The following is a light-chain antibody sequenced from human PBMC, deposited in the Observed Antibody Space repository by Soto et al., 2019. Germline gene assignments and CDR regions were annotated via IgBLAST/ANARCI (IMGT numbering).Light chain of an antibody. Sequence: DSQMTQSPSSLSASVGDRVTITCRASQSISSYVNWYQQKPGKAPKLLIYAASSLQSGVPSRFSGSGSGTDFTLTISSLQPEDFATYYCQQIYSTPPLYTFGQGTKLEIK. CDR2: AAS. V-gene: IGKV1-39*01. CDR3: QQIYSTPPLYT. J-gene: IGKJ2*01. CDR1: QSISSY.